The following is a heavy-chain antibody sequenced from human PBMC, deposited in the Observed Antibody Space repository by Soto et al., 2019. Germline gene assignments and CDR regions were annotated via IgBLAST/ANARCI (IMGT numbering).Heavy chain of an antibody. D-gene: IGHD2-15*01. J-gene: IGHJ4*02. Sequence: QVQLVESGGGVVQPGRSLRLSCVASGFTFSNNGIHWVRQAPGKGLEWVAVISSDGSKKYYADSVKGRFTISRDNSKNTLYLQMNSLRAEDAAVYYCAKDLYGGSSRFDYWGQGPLVTVSS. CDR1: GFTFSNNG. CDR3: AKDLYGGSSRFDY. V-gene: IGHV3-30*18. CDR2: ISSDGSKK.